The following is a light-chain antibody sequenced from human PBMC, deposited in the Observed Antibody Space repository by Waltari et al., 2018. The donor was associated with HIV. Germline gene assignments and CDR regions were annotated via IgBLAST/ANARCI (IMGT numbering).Light chain of an antibody. Sequence: QSALAQHRSVSGSPGQSVTISCTGTSSDVGGYNYVSWFQHHPGQAPKLIIYHVTERPSGVADRFSASKSGKTSSLTVSWLQTDDEAEYDCGSNAARATYVFGTGTQGTVL. CDR2: HVT. CDR1: SSDVGGYNY. CDR3: GSNAARATYV. J-gene: IGLJ1*01. V-gene: IGLV2-11*01.